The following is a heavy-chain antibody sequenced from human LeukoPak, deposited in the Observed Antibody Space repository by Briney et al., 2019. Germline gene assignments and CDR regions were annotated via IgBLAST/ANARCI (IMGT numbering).Heavy chain of an antibody. J-gene: IGHJ6*03. CDR2: INTNTGDP. D-gene: IGHD2-2*01. Sequence: ASVKVSCKASGYTFTSYAMNWVRQAPGQGLEWMGWINTNTGDPTYAQGFTGRFFFSLDTSVSTAYLQISSLKAEDTAVYYCARAYQLPYYYYYYMDVWGKGTTVTVSS. CDR1: GYTFTSYA. CDR3: ARAYQLPYYYYYYMDV. V-gene: IGHV7-4-1*02.